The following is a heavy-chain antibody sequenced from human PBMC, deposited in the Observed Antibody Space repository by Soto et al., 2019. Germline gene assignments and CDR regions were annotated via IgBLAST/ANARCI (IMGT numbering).Heavy chain of an antibody. CDR1: GYTFTSYA. CDR2: INAGNGNT. J-gene: IGHJ5*02. D-gene: IGHD2-8*01. V-gene: IGHV1-3*01. Sequence: ASVKVSCKASGYTFTSYAMHWVRQAPGQRLEWMGWINAGNGNTKYSQKFQGRVTNTRDTSASTAYMELSSLRSEDTAVYYCARGLYCTNGVCYRDNWFDPWGQGTLVTVSS. CDR3: ARGLYCTNGVCYRDNWFDP.